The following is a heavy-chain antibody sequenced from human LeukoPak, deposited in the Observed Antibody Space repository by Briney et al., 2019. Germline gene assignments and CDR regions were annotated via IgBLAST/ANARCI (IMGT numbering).Heavy chain of an antibody. CDR3: ASDSYSPEYFQH. CDR2: IYSGGST. J-gene: IGHJ1*01. Sequence: PGGSLRLSCAASGSSVSNNYMSWVRQAPGKGLEWVSVIYSGGSTFYADSVKGRFTISRDNSKNTLYLQMNSLRAEDTAVYYCASDSYSPEYFQHWGQGTQVTVSS. V-gene: IGHV3-66*01. CDR1: GSSVSNNY. D-gene: IGHD2-15*01.